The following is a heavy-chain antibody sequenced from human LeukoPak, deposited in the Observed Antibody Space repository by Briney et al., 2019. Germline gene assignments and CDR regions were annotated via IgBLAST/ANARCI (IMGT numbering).Heavy chain of an antibody. Sequence: GGSLRLSCAASGFTFSSYLMNWVRQAPGKGLEWVAYIKHDGSDKKYVDSVKGRFTISRDNSKNTLYLQMNSLRAEDTAVYYCGKHSSGYYYAIDYWGQGTLVTVSS. D-gene: IGHD3-22*01. CDR2: IKHDGSDK. CDR3: GKHSSGYYYAIDY. CDR1: GFTFSSYL. V-gene: IGHV3-7*01. J-gene: IGHJ4*02.